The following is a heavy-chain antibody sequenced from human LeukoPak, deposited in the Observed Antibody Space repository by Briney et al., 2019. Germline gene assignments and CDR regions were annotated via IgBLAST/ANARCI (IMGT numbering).Heavy chain of an antibody. V-gene: IGHV1-2*02. D-gene: IGHD2-2*01. Sequence: ASVKVSCKASGYTFTGYYMHRVRQAPGQGLEWMGWINPNSGGTNYAQKFQGRVTMTRDTSISTAYMELSRLRSDDTAVYYCARDGGCSSTSCYGYYYYYYMDVWGKGTTVTVSS. CDR3: ARDGGCSSTSCYGYYYYYYMDV. CDR2: INPNSGGT. CDR1: GYTFTGYY. J-gene: IGHJ6*03.